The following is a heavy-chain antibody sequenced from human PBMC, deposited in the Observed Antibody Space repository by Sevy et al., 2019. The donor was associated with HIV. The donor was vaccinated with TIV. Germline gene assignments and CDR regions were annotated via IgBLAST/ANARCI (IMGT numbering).Heavy chain of an antibody. V-gene: IGHV3-15*07. CDR3: TTERYDYVWGSYRYYYFDY. CDR1: GFTFSNAW. J-gene: IGHJ4*02. D-gene: IGHD3-16*02. CDR2: IKSKTNGGTT. Sequence: GGSLRLSCAASGFTFSNAWMNWVRQAPGKGLEWVGRIKSKTNGGTTDYGAPVKGGFTISRDDSKNTLYLQMNSLKTEDTAVYYCTTERYDYVWGSYRYYYFDYWGQGTLVTVSS.